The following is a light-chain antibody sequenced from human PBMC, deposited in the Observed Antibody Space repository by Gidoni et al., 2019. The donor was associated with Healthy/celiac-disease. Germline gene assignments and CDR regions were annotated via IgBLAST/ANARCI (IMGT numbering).Light chain of an antibody. CDR1: QSVSSY. J-gene: IGKJ1*01. Sequence: EIVLTQSPATLSLSPGERATLTCRASQSVSSYFAWYQQTPGQAPRLLIYDASNRATGIPARFSGSGSGTDFTLTIRSLEPEDFAVYYCQQRSNWPPWTFGQXTKVEIK. CDR2: DAS. CDR3: QQRSNWPPWT. V-gene: IGKV3-11*01.